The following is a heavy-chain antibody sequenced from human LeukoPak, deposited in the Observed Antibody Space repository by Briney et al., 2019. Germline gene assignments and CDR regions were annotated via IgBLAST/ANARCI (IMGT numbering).Heavy chain of an antibody. J-gene: IGHJ6*03. CDR2: IYSGGST. Sequence: GGSLRLSCAASGFTVSSNYMSWFRQAPVKGLEWVSVIYSGGSTYYADSVKGRFTISRDNSKNTLYLQMNSLRAEDTAVYYCARVDGYYYYYMDVWGKGTTVTVSS. CDR3: ARVDGYYYYYMDV. CDR1: GFTVSSNY. D-gene: IGHD5-24*01. V-gene: IGHV3-53*01.